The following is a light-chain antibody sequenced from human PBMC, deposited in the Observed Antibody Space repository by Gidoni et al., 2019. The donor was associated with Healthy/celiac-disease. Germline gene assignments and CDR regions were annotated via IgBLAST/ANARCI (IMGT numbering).Light chain of an antibody. CDR2: LGS. CDR1: QSLLHSNGYNS. V-gene: IGKV2-28*01. CDR3: MQALQTPWT. Sequence: VMTQSPLSLPVTPGEPASISCSSSQSLLHSNGYNSLYWYLQKPGQSPQLLIYLGSNRASGVPVRFSGSGSGTDFTLKISRVEAEDVGVYYCMQALQTPWTFXQXTKVEIK. J-gene: IGKJ1*01.